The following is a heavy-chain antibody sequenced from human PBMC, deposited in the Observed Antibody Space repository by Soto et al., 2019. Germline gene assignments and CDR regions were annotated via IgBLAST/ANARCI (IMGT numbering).Heavy chain of an antibody. D-gene: IGHD4-17*01. J-gene: IGHJ6*02. CDR1: GGSISSSRSY. CDR2: MYYSGST. Sequence: SETLSLTCTVSGGSISSSRSYWGWIRQPPGKGLEWIGNMYYSGSTNYNPSLKSRVTISVDTSKNQFSLKLSSVTAADTAVYYCAREWTTAYGMDVWGQGTTVTVSS. CDR3: AREWTTAYGMDV. V-gene: IGHV4-39*07.